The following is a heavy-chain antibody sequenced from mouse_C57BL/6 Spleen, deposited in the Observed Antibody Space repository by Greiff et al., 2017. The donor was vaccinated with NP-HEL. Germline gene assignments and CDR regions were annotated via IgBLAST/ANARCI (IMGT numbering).Heavy chain of an antibody. CDR3: ARHGLDSSGYEEVFDY. D-gene: IGHD3-2*02. CDR2: FYPGSGSI. J-gene: IGHJ2*01. V-gene: IGHV1-62-2*01. CDR1: GYTFTEYT. Sequence: VQLKESGAELVKPGASVKLSCKASGYTFTEYTIHWVKQRSGQGLEWIGWFYPGSGSIKYNEKFKDKATLTADKSSSTVYMELSRLTSEDSAVYFCARHGLDSSGYEEVFDYWGQGTTLTVSS.